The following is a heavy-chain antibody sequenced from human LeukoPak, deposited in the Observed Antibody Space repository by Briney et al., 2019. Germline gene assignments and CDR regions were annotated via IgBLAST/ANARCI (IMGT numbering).Heavy chain of an antibody. CDR3: ARDGRTRSSPFDY. V-gene: IGHV4-61*02. D-gene: IGHD1-14*01. Sequence: SQTLSLTCTVPGGSISSGSYYWSWIRQPAGKGLEWIGRIYTSGSTNYNPSLKSRVTISVDTSKNQFSLKLSSVTAADTAVYYCARDGRTRSSPFDYWGQGTLVTVSS. J-gene: IGHJ4*02. CDR2: IYTSGST. CDR1: GGSISSGSYY.